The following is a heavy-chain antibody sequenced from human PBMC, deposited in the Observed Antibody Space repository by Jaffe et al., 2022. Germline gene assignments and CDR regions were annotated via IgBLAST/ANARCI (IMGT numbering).Heavy chain of an antibody. CDR2: ISGSGGST. Sequence: EVQLLESGGGLVQPGGSLRLSCAASGFTFSSYAMSWVRQAPGKGLEWVSAISGSGGSTYYADSVKGRFTISRDNSKNTLYLQMNSLRAEDTAVYYCANPTEYSSGWYHPLNYWGQGTLVTVSS. CDR3: ANPTEYSSGWYHPLNY. CDR1: GFTFSSYA. V-gene: IGHV3-23*01. D-gene: IGHD6-19*01. J-gene: IGHJ4*02.